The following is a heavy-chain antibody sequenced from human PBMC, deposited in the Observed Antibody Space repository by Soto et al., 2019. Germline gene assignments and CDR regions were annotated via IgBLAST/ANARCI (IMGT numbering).Heavy chain of an antibody. CDR1: GYTFTTYA. CDR3: ARGRQWRTGLVSNY. CDR2: INAGNGNT. J-gene: IGHJ4*02. V-gene: IGHV1-3*01. D-gene: IGHD6-19*01. Sequence: ASVKVSCKASGYTFTTYAMHWVRQAPGQRLEWMGWINAGNGNTKYSQKFLGRVTITTDTSASTAYMELSSLRSEDTAVYYCARGRQWRTGLVSNYWGQGTLVTVSS.